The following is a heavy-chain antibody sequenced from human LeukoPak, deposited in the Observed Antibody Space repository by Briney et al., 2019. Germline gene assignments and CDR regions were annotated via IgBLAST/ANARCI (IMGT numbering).Heavy chain of an antibody. V-gene: IGHV3-74*01. Sequence: GGSLRLSCAASGFAFGDNWMHWVRQAPGKGLVWVSRMNSDGRSTYYADSVKGRFTISRDNSKNTLYLQMNSLRAEDTAMYYCAKGSSAGRPYYFDYWGQGTLVTVSS. J-gene: IGHJ4*02. CDR3: AKGSSAGRPYYFDY. CDR1: GFAFGDNW. D-gene: IGHD3-10*01. CDR2: MNSDGRST.